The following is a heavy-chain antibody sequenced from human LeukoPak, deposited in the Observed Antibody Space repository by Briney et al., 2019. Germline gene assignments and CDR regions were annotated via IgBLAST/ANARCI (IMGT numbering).Heavy chain of an antibody. J-gene: IGHJ4*02. CDR3: ARDRGGYEFDY. D-gene: IGHD5-12*01. Sequence: PSETLSLTCTVSGDSIGSGDYYWSWIRQPAGKGLEWIGRISSSGSTNYNPSLKSRVTISVDTSKNQFSLKLSSVTAADTAVYYCARDRGGYEFDYWGQGTLVTVSS. V-gene: IGHV4-61*02. CDR1: GDSIGSGDYY. CDR2: ISSSGST.